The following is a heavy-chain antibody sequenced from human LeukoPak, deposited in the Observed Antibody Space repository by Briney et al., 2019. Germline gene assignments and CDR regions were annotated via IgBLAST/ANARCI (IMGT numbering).Heavy chain of an antibody. V-gene: IGHV4-61*02. D-gene: IGHD2-15*01. CDR3: ARGSLVDEMFDP. J-gene: IGHJ5*02. Sequence: SENLSLTCTVSGGSISSGSHYWSWLRQPAGKGLEWIGRIYTSGSTNYNPSLKSRVTISVDTSKNQFSLKLSSVTAADTAVYYCARGSLVDEMFDPWGQGTLVTVSS. CDR2: IYTSGST. CDR1: GGSISSGSHY.